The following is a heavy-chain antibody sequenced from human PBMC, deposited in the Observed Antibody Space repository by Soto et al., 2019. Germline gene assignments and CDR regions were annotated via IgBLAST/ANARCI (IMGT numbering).Heavy chain of an antibody. Sequence: SAKVFCKTSTYPFTSAYIYSVRQAPGQGREWRGWINPSSGGTEFAEKFQGRVTVTRDTSIRTVFLELNSLTSDDTGVYPWARDIRRYSHGADVWGQG. CDR1: TYPFTSAY. V-gene: IGHV1-2*02. J-gene: IGHJ6*02. D-gene: IGHD5-18*01. CDR2: INPSSGGT. CDR3: ARDIRRYSHGADV.